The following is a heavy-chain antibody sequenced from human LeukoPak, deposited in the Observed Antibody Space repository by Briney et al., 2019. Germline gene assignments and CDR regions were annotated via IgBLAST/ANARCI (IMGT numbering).Heavy chain of an antibody. J-gene: IGHJ4*02. V-gene: IGHV1-69*13. Sequence: SVKVSCKASGGTFSSYAISGVRQAPGQGLEWMGGIIPIFGTANYAQKFQGRVTITADESTSTAYMELSSLRSEDTAVYYCASSKQDGSGSYTDYWGQGTLVTVSS. CDR3: ASSKQDGSGSYTDY. CDR2: IIPIFGTA. D-gene: IGHD3-10*01. CDR1: GGTFSSYA.